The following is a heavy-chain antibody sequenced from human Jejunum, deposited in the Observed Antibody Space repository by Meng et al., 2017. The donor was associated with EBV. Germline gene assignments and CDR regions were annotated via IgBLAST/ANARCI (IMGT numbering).Heavy chain of an antibody. CDR3: ARVRCSGGSCFSFDS. D-gene: IGHD2-15*01. J-gene: IGHJ4*02. CDR1: GGSITSSDW. CDR2: IYHDGSS. Sequence: QVQLQESGPGLVNPSGSLSLTCAVSGGSITSSDWWTWVRQPPGEGLEWIGEIYHDGSSNYSPSLKSRVTILLDKSENHFSLKLNSVTAADTAVCYCARVRCSGGSCFSFDSWGQVALVNVSS. V-gene: IGHV4-4*02.